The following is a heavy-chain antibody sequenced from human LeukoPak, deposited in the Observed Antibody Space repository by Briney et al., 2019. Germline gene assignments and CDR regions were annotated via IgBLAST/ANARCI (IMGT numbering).Heavy chain of an antibody. J-gene: IGHJ4*02. D-gene: IGHD1-26*01. CDR3: AKGIESSGSYYTCFDY. V-gene: IGHV3-23*01. Sequence: AGGSLRLSCAASGFTFSSYAMNWVRQAPGKGLEWVSGISGSGGSTYYADSVEGRFTISRDKSKNTLHLQMNSLRAEDTAVYYCAKGIESSGSYYTCFDYWGQGTLVTVSS. CDR1: GFTFSSYA. CDR2: ISGSGGST.